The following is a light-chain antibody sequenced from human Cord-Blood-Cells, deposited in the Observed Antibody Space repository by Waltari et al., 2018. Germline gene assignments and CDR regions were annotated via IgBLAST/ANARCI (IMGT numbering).Light chain of an antibody. CDR2: YDS. J-gene: IGLJ2*01. Sequence: SYVLTQSPSVSVAPGKTARITCGGNNIGSKSVHGYQQKPGQAHVLVIYYDSDRPSGIPERFSGSNSENTATLTISRVEAGDEADYYCQVWDSSSDHVVFGGGTKLTVL. CDR1: NIGSKS. V-gene: IGLV3-21*04. CDR3: QVWDSSSDHVV.